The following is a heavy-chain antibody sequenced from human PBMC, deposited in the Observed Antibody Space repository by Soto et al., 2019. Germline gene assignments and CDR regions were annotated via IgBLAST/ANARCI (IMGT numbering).Heavy chain of an antibody. CDR2: IYYSGST. D-gene: IGHD1-26*01. Sequence: QVQLQESGPGLVKPSQTLSLTCTVSGGSISSGGYYWSWIRQHPGKGLEWIGYIYYSGSTYYNPSIKSRVNISVDTSKNQFTLKLSSVTAADTAVYYCAGIYSGSPGGTLRYWGQGTLVTVSS. J-gene: IGHJ4*02. V-gene: IGHV4-31*03. CDR1: GGSISSGGYY. CDR3: AGIYSGSPGGTLRY.